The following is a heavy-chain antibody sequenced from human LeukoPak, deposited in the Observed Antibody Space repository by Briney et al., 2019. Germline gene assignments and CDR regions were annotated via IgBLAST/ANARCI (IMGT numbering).Heavy chain of an antibody. Sequence: PGGSLRLSCAASGFTFSKYAMTWVRQAPGKGLEWVSGISGGSSSTYYADSVKGRFTISRDNSKNTVYLQMNSLRVEDTAVYYCTSNLIHCGGDCYHFDYWGQGTLVTVSS. V-gene: IGHV3-23*01. CDR3: TSNLIHCGGDCYHFDY. D-gene: IGHD2-21*02. CDR2: ISGGSSST. CDR1: GFTFSKYA. J-gene: IGHJ4*02.